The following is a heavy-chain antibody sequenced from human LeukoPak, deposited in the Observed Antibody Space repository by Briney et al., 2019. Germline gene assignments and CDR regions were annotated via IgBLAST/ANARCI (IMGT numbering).Heavy chain of an antibody. CDR1: GYTLTELS. J-gene: IGHJ4*02. D-gene: IGHD6-6*01. Sequence: ASVKVSCKVSGYTLTELSMHWVRQAPGKGLEWMGGFDPEDGETIYAQKFQGRVTMTEDTSTDTAYMELSSLRSEDTAVYYCATCRGSSRCTKFDYWGRGTLVTVSS. V-gene: IGHV1-24*01. CDR2: FDPEDGET. CDR3: ATCRGSSRCTKFDY.